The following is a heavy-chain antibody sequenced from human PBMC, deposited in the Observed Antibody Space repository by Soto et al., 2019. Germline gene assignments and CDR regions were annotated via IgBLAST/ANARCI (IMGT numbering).Heavy chain of an antibody. J-gene: IGHJ5*02. CDR2: ISSDGRNE. Sequence: ESGGGVVQPGMSLRLSCTASGFTFSDFAMHWVRQVPGKGLEWVALISSDGRNEYYADSVRGQFTISRDNSENTLFLQMDSLRPEDAALYYCARKWYGELGEGWFDPWGHGTLVTVSS. CDR1: GFTFSDFA. D-gene: IGHD3-10*01. V-gene: IGHV3-30*04. CDR3: ARKWYGELGEGWFDP.